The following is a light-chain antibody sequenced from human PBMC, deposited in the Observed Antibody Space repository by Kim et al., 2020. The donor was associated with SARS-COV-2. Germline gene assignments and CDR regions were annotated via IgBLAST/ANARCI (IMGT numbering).Light chain of an antibody. V-gene: IGLV3-19*01. Sequence: SSELTQDPAVSVALGQTVRITCQGDSLRSYYASWYQQKSGQAPILVIYGQDNRPSGIPDRFSGSSSGNTASLTITAAQAEDEADYSCGSRSRDSIGHLFG. CDR2: GQD. J-gene: IGLJ1*01. CDR1: SLRSYY. CDR3: GSRSRDSIGHL.